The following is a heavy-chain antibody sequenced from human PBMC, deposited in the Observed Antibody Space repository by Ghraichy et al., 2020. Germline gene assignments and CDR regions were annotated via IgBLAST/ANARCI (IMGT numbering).Heavy chain of an antibody. CDR1: GASITSGAYF. CDR3: ARKGILSGFVP. J-gene: IGHJ5*02. Sequence: SETLSLTCTVSGASITSGAYFWSWIRHLPGMGLVWIGYSYSSGNTNYNPSLKSRLTISVATSKNQFSLRLTSVTEADTALYYCARKGILSGFVPWGQGT. CDR2: SYSSGNT. D-gene: IGHD3-3*01. V-gene: IGHV4-31*02.